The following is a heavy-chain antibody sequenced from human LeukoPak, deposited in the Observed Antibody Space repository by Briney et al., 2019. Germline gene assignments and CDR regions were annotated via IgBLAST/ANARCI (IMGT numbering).Heavy chain of an antibody. Sequence: GGSLRLSCAASGFTFSSYSMNWVRQAPGKGLEWVSSISSSSNYIYYADSVKGRFTISRDNARNSVYLQMNSLRAEDTAVYYCARDRYSTYWGQGTLVTVSS. J-gene: IGHJ4*02. CDR3: ARDRYSTY. CDR2: ISSSSNYI. V-gene: IGHV3-21*01. D-gene: IGHD5-12*01. CDR1: GFTFSSYS.